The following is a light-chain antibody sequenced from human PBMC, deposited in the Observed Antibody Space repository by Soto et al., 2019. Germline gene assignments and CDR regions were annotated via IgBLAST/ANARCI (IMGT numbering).Light chain of an antibody. CDR1: SSDIGTYDY. J-gene: IGLJ1*01. CDR2: EVS. V-gene: IGLV2-8*01. CDR3: CSYGGGNTFYG. Sequence: QSVLTQPPSASGSPGQSVTISCTGTSSDIGTYDYVSWYQHLPDKAPKLIIYEVSKRPSGVPDRFSGSKSGNTASLTVSGLQAEDEGDYYCCSYGGGNTFYGFGTGTQLNVL.